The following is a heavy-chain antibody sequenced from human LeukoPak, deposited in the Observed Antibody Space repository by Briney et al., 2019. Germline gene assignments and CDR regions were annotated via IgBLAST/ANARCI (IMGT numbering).Heavy chain of an antibody. V-gene: IGHV4-30-4*01. CDR1: GFTLSSSA. Sequence: LRLSCAASGFTLSSSAMRWVRQAPGKGLEWIGYIYYSGSTYYNPSLKSRVTISVDTSKNQFSLKLSSVTAADTAVYYCAREFLRVNAFDIWGQGTMVTVSS. CDR2: IYYSGST. D-gene: IGHD4-17*01. CDR3: AREFLRVNAFDI. J-gene: IGHJ3*02.